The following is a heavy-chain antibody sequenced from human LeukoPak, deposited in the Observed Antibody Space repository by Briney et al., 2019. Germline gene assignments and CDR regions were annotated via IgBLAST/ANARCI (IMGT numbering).Heavy chain of an antibody. Sequence: PGGSLRLSCAASGCTFSSYWMSWVRQAPGKGLEWVANIKQDGSEKYYVDSVKGRFTISRDNAKNSLYLQMNSLRAEDTAVYYCARELGRYYMDVWGKGTTVTVSS. CDR2: IKQDGSEK. CDR3: ARELGRYYMDV. CDR1: GCTFSSYW. J-gene: IGHJ6*03. V-gene: IGHV3-7*01.